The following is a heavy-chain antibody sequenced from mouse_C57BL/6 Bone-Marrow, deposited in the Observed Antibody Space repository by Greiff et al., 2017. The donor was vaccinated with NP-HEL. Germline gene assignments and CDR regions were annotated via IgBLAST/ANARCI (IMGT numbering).Heavy chain of an antibody. V-gene: IGHV14-4*01. CDR3: TTYHDYDVPFAY. CDR2: IDPENGDT. CDR1: GFNIKDDY. D-gene: IGHD2-4*01. Sequence: VHVKQSGAELVRPGASVKLSCTASGFNIKDDYMHWVKQRPEQGLEWIGWIDPENGDTEYASKFQGKATITADTSSNTAYLQLSSLTSEDTAVYYCTTYHDYDVPFAYWGQGTLVTVSA. J-gene: IGHJ3*01.